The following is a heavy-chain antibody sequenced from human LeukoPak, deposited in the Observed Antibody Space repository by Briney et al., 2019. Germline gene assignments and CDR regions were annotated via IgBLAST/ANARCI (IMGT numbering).Heavy chain of an antibody. CDR1: GFTFKNYA. CDR3: AKDSVGATTLDWFDS. CDR2: IRYDGNNK. V-gene: IGHV3-30*02. Sequence: PGGSLRLFCAASGFTFKNYAMHWVRQAPGKGLDWVAFIRYDGNNKFYADSVKGRFTISRDNSKNMLYLQMNNLRPEDTAIYYCAKDSVGATTLDWFDSWGQGTLVTVSS. J-gene: IGHJ5*01. D-gene: IGHD1-26*01.